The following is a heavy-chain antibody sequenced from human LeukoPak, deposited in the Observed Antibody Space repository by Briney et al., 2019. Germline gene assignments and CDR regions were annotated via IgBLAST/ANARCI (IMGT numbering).Heavy chain of an antibody. CDR3: ARDEPKQQLFADY. CDR2: ISNDGSNK. D-gene: IGHD6-13*01. V-gene: IGHV3-30*14. Sequence: PGGSLRLSCAASGFTFSTYAMHWVRQARGKGLEWVSVISNDGSNKYYADSVKGRFTISRDNSKNTLYLQMNSLRAEDTAVYYCARDEPKQQLFADYWGQGTLVTVSS. J-gene: IGHJ4*02. CDR1: GFTFSTYA.